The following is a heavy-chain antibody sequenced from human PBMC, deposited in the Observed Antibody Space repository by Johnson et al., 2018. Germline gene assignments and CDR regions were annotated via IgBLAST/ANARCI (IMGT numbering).Heavy chain of an antibody. V-gene: IGHV3-23*04. CDR2: VGGSGGNI. CDR3: AKDDGKTYYFDY. CDR1: GFTFSGYA. Sequence: VQLVESGGGLVQPGASLRLSCGGSGFTFSGYAMGWVRQAPGKGLEFISAVGGSGGNIYYVDSVKGLCVIPRDNSKNPLYLQMDSLRAEDTGTYYFAKDDGKTYYFDYWGQGTLVTVSS. J-gene: IGHJ4*02. D-gene: IGHD1-14*01.